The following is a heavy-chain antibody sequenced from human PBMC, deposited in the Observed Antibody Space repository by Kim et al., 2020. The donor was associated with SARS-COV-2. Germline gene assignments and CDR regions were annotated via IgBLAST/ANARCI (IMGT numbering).Heavy chain of an antibody. CDR2: INQDGSED. CDR1: GFNFRSCC. CDR3: ARLYYLDGSIYRQFDY. D-gene: IGHD3-22*01. V-gene: IGHV3-7*03. J-gene: IGHJ4*02. Sequence: GGSLRLSCAASGFNFRSCCMTWVRQAPGKGLEWVATINQDGSEDYYVDSVKGRFTISRDNAKNSLFLQMNSLRAEDTALYHCARLYYLDGSIYRQFDYWGQGTRVIVSS.